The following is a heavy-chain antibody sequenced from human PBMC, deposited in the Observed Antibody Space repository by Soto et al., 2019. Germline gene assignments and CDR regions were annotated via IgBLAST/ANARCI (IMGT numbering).Heavy chain of an antibody. CDR2: IYYSGST. D-gene: IGHD5-12*01. Sequence: QVQLQESGPGLVKPSETLSLTCTVSGGSISSYYWSWIRQPPGKGLEWIGYIYYSGSTNYNPSLNSRVTISVDTSKNPFSLKLSSVTAADTAVYYCARDRRRDGFFDYWGQGTLVTVSS. CDR1: GGSISSYY. J-gene: IGHJ4*02. V-gene: IGHV4-59*01. CDR3: ARDRRRDGFFDY.